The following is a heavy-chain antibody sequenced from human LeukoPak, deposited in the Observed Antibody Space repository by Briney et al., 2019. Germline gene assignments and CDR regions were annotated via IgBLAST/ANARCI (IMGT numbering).Heavy chain of an antibody. CDR1: GFTFSNYD. J-gene: IGHJ4*02. Sequence: GGSLRLSCAASGFTFSNYDMHWVRQAPGKGLEWVSSISSSSSDTYYADSVKGRFTISRDNAKNSLYLQMNSLRAEDTAVYYCASPGGSMVRVLAFDYWGQGTLVTVSS. V-gene: IGHV3-21*01. CDR3: ASPGGSMVRVLAFDY. CDR2: ISSSSSDT. D-gene: IGHD3-10*01.